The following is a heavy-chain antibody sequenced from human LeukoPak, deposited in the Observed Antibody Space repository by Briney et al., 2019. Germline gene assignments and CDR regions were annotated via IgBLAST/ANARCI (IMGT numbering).Heavy chain of an antibody. Sequence: GGSLRLSCAASGFTFSSYWMSWVRQAPGKGLEWVANIKQDGSEKYYVDSVKGRFTISRDNAKNSLYLQMNSLSAEDTAVYYCATTPYSSSSPFDYWGQGTLITVSS. CDR3: ATTPYSSSSPFDY. CDR1: GFTFSSYW. V-gene: IGHV3-7*01. CDR2: IKQDGSEK. J-gene: IGHJ4*02. D-gene: IGHD6-6*01.